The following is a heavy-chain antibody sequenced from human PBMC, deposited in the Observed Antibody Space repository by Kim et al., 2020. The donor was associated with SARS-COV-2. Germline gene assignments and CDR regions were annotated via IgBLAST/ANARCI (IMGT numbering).Heavy chain of an antibody. V-gene: IGHV3-66*02. Sequence: GGSLRLSCAASGFTVSSNYMSWVRQAPGKGLEWVSVIYSGGSTYYADSVKGRFTISRDNSKNTLYLQMNSLRAEDTAVYYCARGLRRFSYYYYGMDVWGQGTTVTVSS. J-gene: IGHJ6*02. CDR3: ARGLRRFSYYYYGMDV. D-gene: IGHD4-17*01. CDR1: GFTVSSNY. CDR2: IYSGGST.